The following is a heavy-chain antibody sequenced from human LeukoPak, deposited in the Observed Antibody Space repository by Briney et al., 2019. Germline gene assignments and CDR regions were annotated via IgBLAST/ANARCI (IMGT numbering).Heavy chain of an antibody. CDR3: AKEGGRAVPGRFDQ. Sequence: GGSLRLSCAASGINFRSSGMHWVRQAPGKGLEWVTFIQNDGSDKYYAASVKGRFTISRDNSKNTVYLHMASLRADDTALYYCAKEGGRAVPGRFDQWGQGTLVTVSS. CDR2: IQNDGSDK. D-gene: IGHD6-13*01. V-gene: IGHV3-30*02. CDR1: GINFRSSG. J-gene: IGHJ4*02.